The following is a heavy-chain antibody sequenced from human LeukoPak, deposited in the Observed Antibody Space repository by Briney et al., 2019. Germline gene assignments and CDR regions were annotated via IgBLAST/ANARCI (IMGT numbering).Heavy chain of an antibody. CDR1: GGTFSSYA. CDR3: ARDELAGGAFDI. D-gene: IGHD6-6*01. V-gene: IGHV1-69*01. CDR2: IIPIFGTA. J-gene: IGHJ3*02. Sequence: SVKASCKASGGTFSSYAISWVRQAPGQGLEWMGGIIPIFGTANYAQKFQGRVTITADESTSTAYMELSSLRSEDTAVYYCARDELAGGAFDIWGQGTMVTVSS.